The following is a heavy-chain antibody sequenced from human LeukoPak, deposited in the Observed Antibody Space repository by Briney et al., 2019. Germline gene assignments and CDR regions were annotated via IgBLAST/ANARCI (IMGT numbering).Heavy chain of an antibody. CDR1: GGSISSGGYY. Sequence: SETLSLTCTVSGGSISSGGYYWSWIRQPAGKGLEWIGRIYTSGSTNYNPSLKSRVTMSVDTSKNQFSLKLSSVTAADTAVYYCARDHGSSWFDYWGQGTLVTVSS. J-gene: IGHJ4*02. CDR3: ARDHGSSWFDY. CDR2: IYTSGST. D-gene: IGHD6-13*01. V-gene: IGHV4-61*02.